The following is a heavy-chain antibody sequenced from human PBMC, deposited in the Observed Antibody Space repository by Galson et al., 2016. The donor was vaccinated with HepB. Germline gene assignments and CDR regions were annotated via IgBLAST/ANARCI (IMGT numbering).Heavy chain of an antibody. J-gene: IGHJ4*02. D-gene: IGHD1-26*01. Sequence: SLRLSCAASRFTFSAYGMHWVRQAPGKGLEWLTVISYDGRNKYYADSVKGRFTISRDNSKNTLYLQMNSLRAEDTAVYYCAKDRRGATFGPFDNWGQGTLVTVSS. CDR1: RFTFSAYG. CDR3: AKDRRGATFGPFDN. V-gene: IGHV3-30*18. CDR2: ISYDGRNK.